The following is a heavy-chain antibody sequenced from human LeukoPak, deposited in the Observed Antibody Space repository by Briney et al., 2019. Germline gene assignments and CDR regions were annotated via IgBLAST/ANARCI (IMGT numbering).Heavy chain of an antibody. CDR1: GFTFSSYS. V-gene: IGHV3-21*01. J-gene: IGHJ4*02. CDR3: AREGPYGDYGDY. Sequence: GGSLRLSCAASGFTFSSYSMNWVRQAPGKGLEWVSSISSSSSYKYYADSVKGRFTISRDNAKNSLYLQMNSLRAEDTAVYYCAREGPYGDYGDYWGQGTLVTVSS. D-gene: IGHD4-17*01. CDR2: ISSSSSYK.